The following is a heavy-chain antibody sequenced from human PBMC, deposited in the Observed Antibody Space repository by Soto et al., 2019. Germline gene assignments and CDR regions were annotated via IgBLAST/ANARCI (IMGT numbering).Heavy chain of an antibody. CDR1: GYIFTRYG. D-gene: IGHD5-18*01. J-gene: IGHJ4*02. V-gene: IGHV1-69*06. CDR2: IIPIFGTA. Sequence: ASVKVSCKASGYIFTRYGIRWVRQAPGQGLEWMGGIIPIFGTANYAQKFQGRVTITADKSTSTAYMELSSLRSEDTAVYYCSYSGYGGGPYVDTAMVRPFSYWGQGTLLTVSS. CDR3: SYSGYGGGPYVDTAMVRPFSY.